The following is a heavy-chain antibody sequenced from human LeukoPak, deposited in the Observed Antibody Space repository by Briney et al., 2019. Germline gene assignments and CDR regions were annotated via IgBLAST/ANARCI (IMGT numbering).Heavy chain of an antibody. D-gene: IGHD6-19*01. J-gene: IGHJ1*01. Sequence: PGGSLRLSCAASGFIVSQNYMSWVRQAPGKGLEWVSVIFRGDDTNYVDSVKGRFTIFRDNSKNTLYLQMNSLRAEDTAVYYCARFHSSGSAEYFQHWGQGTLVTVSS. CDR1: GFIVSQNY. CDR3: ARFHSSGSAEYFQH. V-gene: IGHV3-66*01. CDR2: IFRGDDT.